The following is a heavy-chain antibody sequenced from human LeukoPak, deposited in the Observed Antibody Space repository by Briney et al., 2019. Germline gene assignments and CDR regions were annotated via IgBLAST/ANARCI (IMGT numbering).Heavy chain of an antibody. CDR1: GGSISSYY. D-gene: IGHD2-2*01. J-gene: IGHJ5*02. Sequence: SETLSLTCTVSGGSISSYYWSWTRQPPGKGLEWIGYIYYSGSTNYNPSLKSQVTISVDTSKNQFSLKLSSVTAADTAVYYCAREGRRSDCSSTSCYAKLYNWFDPWGQGTLVTVSS. CDR2: IYYSGST. V-gene: IGHV4-59*01. CDR3: AREGRRSDCSSTSCYAKLYNWFDP.